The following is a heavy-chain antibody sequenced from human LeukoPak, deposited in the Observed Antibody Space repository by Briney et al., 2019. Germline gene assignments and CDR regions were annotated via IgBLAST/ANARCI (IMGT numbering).Heavy chain of an antibody. Sequence: ASVKVSCKASGYTFTGYYMHWVRQAPGRGLEWMGRINPHSGGTNYAQKFQGRVTMTRDTSISTAYMELSRLRSDDTAVYYCARSQWLILFDYLGQGTLVTVSS. J-gene: IGHJ4*02. CDR1: GYTFTGYY. D-gene: IGHD6-19*01. CDR3: ARSQWLILFDY. CDR2: INPHSGGT. V-gene: IGHV1-2*06.